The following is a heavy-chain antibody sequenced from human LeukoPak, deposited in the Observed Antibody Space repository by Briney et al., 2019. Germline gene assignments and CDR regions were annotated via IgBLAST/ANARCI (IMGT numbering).Heavy chain of an antibody. Sequence: GGSLRLSCAASGFTFSSYAMHWVRQAPGKGLEWVAVISYDGSNKYYADSVKGRFTISRDNSKNTLYLQMNSLRAEDTAVYYCARAEYSSGWYSFGYWDQGTLVTVSS. CDR1: GFTFSSYA. V-gene: IGHV3-30*04. J-gene: IGHJ4*02. CDR2: ISYDGSNK. CDR3: ARAEYSSGWYSFGY. D-gene: IGHD6-19*01.